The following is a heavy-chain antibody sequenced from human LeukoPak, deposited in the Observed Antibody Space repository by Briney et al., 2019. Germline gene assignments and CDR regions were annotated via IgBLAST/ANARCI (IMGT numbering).Heavy chain of an antibody. V-gene: IGHV1-18*01. D-gene: IGHD6-19*01. J-gene: IGHJ4*02. CDR2: ISAYNGNT. CDR3: ARDRSGWYYHGFDY. CDR1: GYTFTSYG. Sequence: GASVKVSCKASGYTFTSYGISWVRQAPGQGLEWMGWISAYNGNTNYAQKLQGRVTITADKSTSTAYMELSSLRSEDTAVYYCARDRSGWYYHGFDYWGQGTLVTVSS.